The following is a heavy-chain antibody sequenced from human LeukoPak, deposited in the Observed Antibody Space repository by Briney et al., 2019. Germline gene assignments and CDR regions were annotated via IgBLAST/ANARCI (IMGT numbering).Heavy chain of an antibody. D-gene: IGHD4-17*01. Sequence: SETLSLTCAVYGGSFSGYYWGWLRQPPGKGLEWIGTIYYSGTTYYNPSLKSRVTISVDTSKNQFSLKLSSVTAADTAVYYCARTHTYGDFDYWGQGTLVTVSS. CDR1: GGSFSGYY. CDR3: ARTHTYGDFDY. J-gene: IGHJ4*02. V-gene: IGHV4-34*01. CDR2: IYYSGTT.